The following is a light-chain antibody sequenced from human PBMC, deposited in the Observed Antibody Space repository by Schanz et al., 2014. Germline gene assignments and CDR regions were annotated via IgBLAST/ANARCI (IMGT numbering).Light chain of an antibody. CDR2: TAS. Sequence: IQLTQSPSSLSASVGDRVTITCRASQAISSYLVWYQQKPGKAPKLLIYTASTLQSGVPSRFSGSGSGTDFTLTISSLQPDDFATYYCQQYNSYWGFGQGTKVEIK. CDR3: QQYNSYWG. CDR1: QAISSY. J-gene: IGKJ1*01. V-gene: IGKV1-9*01.